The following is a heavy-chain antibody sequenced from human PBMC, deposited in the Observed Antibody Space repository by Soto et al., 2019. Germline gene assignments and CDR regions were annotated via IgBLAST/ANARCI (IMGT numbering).Heavy chain of an antibody. CDR2: IRSFDYRT. J-gene: IGHJ4*02. CDR3: AKDVESAWYEAFDY. V-gene: IGHV3-23*01. D-gene: IGHD6-19*01. Sequence: GGSLRLSCTASGFAFSQYGMSWVRQAPGKGLEWVSSIRSFDYRTNYADSVKGRFTISRDNSKSTLSLQMNSLRAEDTAVYYCAKDVESAWYEAFDYWGPGTLVTVSS. CDR1: GFAFSQYG.